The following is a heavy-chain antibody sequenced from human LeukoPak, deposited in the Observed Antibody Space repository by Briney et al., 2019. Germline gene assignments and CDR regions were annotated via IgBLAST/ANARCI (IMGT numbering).Heavy chain of an antibody. Sequence: DSVKGRFTISRDNAKNSVFLQMYSLRAEDTAVYYCAREQQLVSYSDFWGQGILVTVSS. J-gene: IGHJ4*02. CDR3: AREQQLVSYSDF. D-gene: IGHD6-13*01. V-gene: IGHV3-7*01.